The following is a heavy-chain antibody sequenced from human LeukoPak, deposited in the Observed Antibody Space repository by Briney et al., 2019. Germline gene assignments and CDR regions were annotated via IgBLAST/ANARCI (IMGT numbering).Heavy chain of an antibody. J-gene: IGHJ4*02. V-gene: IGHV3-48*04. Sequence: PGGSLRLFCVASGFTFSSYSMNWVRQAPGKGLEWVSDISSGGSTINYADSVKDRFTISRDNSKNSLYLQMDSLRADDTGVYYCARDVTRYTSGHWGQGTLVTVSS. CDR3: ARDVTRYTSGH. CDR1: GFTFSSYS. D-gene: IGHD6-19*01. CDR2: ISSGGSTI.